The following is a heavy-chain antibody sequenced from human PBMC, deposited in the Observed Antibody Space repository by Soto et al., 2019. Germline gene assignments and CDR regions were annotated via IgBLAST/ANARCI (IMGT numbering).Heavy chain of an antibody. D-gene: IGHD6-19*01. CDR1: GYTFTSYG. CDR3: TRDLSSGWYYYCYYGMDV. Sequence: ASVKVSCKASGYTFTSYGISWVRQAPGQGLEWMGWISAYNGNTNYAQKFQGRVTMTTDTSTSTAYMELRSLRSDDTAVYYCTRDLSSGWYYYCYYGMDVWDQGPTVTVSS. CDR2: ISAYNGNT. J-gene: IGHJ6*02. V-gene: IGHV1-18*01.